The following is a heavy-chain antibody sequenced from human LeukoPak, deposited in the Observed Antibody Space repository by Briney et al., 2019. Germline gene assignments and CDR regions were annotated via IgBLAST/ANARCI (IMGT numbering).Heavy chain of an antibody. D-gene: IGHD1-26*01. CDR2: IYSGGST. CDR3: EDGRGY. V-gene: IGHV3-66*01. J-gene: IGHJ4*02. CDR1: GFTFSDYY. Sequence: PGGSLRLSCAASGFTFSDYYMSWVRQAPGKGLEWVSVIYSGGSTYYADSVKDRFTISRDNSKNTLYLQMNSLRAEDTAVYYCEDGRGYWGQGTLVTVSS.